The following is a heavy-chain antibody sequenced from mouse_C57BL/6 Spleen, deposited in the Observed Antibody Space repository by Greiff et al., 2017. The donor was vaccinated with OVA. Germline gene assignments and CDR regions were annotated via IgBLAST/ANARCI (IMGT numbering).Heavy chain of an antibody. D-gene: IGHD2-3*01. CDR2: IDPSDSYT. V-gene: IGHV1-50*01. Sequence: VQLQQPGAELVKPGASVKLSCKASGYTFTSYWMPWVKQRPGQGLEWIGEIDPSDSYTNYNQKFKGKATLTVDTSSSTAYMQLSSLTSEDSAVYYCARRRALYDGYYYFDYWGQGTTLTVSS. CDR3: ARRRALYDGYYYFDY. CDR1: GYTFTSYW. J-gene: IGHJ2*01.